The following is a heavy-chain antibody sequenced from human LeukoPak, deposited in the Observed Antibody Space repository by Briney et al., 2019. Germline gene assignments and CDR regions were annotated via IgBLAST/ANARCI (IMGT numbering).Heavy chain of an antibody. Sequence: GGSLRLSCAASGFTFDDYGMSWVRQAPGKGLEWVSSISSSSSYIYYADSVKGRFTISRDNAKDSLYLQMNSLRAEDTAVYYCARDRIQLWLSYGAFDIWGQGTMVTVSS. CDR1: GFTFDDYG. CDR3: ARDRIQLWLSYGAFDI. V-gene: IGHV3-21*01. CDR2: ISSSSSYI. J-gene: IGHJ3*02. D-gene: IGHD5-18*01.